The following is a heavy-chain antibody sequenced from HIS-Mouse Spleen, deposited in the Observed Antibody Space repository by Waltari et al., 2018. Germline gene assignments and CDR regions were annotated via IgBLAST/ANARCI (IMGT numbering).Heavy chain of an antibody. CDR1: GGSISSSSYY. J-gene: IGHJ2*01. D-gene: IGHD6-13*01. Sequence: QLQLQESGPGLVKPSETLSLTCTVSGGSISSSSYYWGWIRQPPGKGLEWIGSIYYSWSTYTNPSLKRRVTISVDTSKNQFSLKLSSVTAADAAVYYCAREIPYSSSWYDWYFDLWGRGTLVTVSS. CDR3: AREIPYSSSWYDWYFDL. CDR2: IYYSWST. V-gene: IGHV4-39*07.